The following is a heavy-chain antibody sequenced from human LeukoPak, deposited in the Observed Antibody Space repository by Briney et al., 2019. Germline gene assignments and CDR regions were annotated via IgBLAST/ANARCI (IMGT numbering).Heavy chain of an antibody. J-gene: IGHJ4*02. CDR1: GFTVSSNY. D-gene: IGHD6-19*01. CDR2: IYSGGST. CDR3: ASSAVAGRGDYFDY. V-gene: IGHV3-66*01. Sequence: GGSLRLSCAASGFTVSSNYMSWVRQAPGKGLEWVSVIYSGGSTYYADSVKGRFTISRDNSKNTLYLQMNSLRAEDTAVYYCASSAVAGRGDYFDYWGQGTLVTVSS.